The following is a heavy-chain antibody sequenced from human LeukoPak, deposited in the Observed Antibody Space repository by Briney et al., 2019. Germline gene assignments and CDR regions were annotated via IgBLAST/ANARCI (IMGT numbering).Heavy chain of an antibody. J-gene: IGHJ6*03. CDR1: GYTFTSYG. D-gene: IGHD4-11*01. V-gene: IGHV1-18*01. Sequence: ASVKVSCKASGYTFTSYGISWVRQAPGQGLERMGWISAYNGNTNYAQKFQGRVTITADESTSTAYMELSSLRSEDTAVYYCARDKSNGYYYYYYMDVWGKGTTVTVSS. CDR3: ARDKSNGYYYYYYMDV. CDR2: ISAYNGNT.